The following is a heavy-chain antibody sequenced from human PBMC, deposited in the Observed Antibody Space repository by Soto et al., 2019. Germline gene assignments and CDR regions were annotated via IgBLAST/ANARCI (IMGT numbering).Heavy chain of an antibody. Sequence: QVRLQESGPGLVEPSGTLSLTCAVSGDSVSSSSCWSWVRQAPGKGLEWIGEIYHSGTFNYNPSLASRVSVAVDKSRNQLSRNLKSVTAADTAVYYCVRSVPAATWQYSGMDVWGQGTTVTVSS. V-gene: IGHV4-4*02. D-gene: IGHD2-2*01. CDR1: GDSVSSSSC. J-gene: IGHJ6*02. CDR2: IYHSGTF. CDR3: VRSVPAATWQYSGMDV.